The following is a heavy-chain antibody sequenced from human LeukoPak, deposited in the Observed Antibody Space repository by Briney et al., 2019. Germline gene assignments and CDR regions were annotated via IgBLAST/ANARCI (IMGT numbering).Heavy chain of an antibody. CDR2: IYYSGST. V-gene: IGHV4-59*01. CDR1: GGSISGYY. J-gene: IGHJ6*02. Sequence: SETLSLTCTVSGGSISGYYWSWIRQPPGKGLEWIGYIYYSGSTNYNPSLKSRVTISVDTSKNQFSLKLSSVTAADTAVYYCARGAPLDYYYGMDVWGQGTTVTVSS. CDR3: ARGAPLDYYYGMDV. D-gene: IGHD3-3*02.